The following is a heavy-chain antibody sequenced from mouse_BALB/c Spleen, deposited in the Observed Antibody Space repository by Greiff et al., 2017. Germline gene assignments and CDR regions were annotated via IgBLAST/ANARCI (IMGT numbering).Heavy chain of an antibody. J-gene: IGHJ2*01. D-gene: IGHD2-1*01. CDR3: ARQNYGNYEEYFDY. CDR2: ISSGGGST. V-gene: IGHV5-12-1*01. Sequence: EVQGVESGGGLVKPGGSLKLSCAASGFAFSSYDMSWVRQTPEKRLEWVAYISSGGGSTYYPDTVKGRFTISRDNAKNTLYLQMSSLKSEDTAMYYCARQNYGNYEEYFDYWGQGTTLTVSS. CDR1: GFAFSSYD.